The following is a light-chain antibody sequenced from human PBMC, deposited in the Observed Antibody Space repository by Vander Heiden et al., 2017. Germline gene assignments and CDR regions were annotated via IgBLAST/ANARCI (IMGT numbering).Light chain of an antibody. J-gene: IGLJ1*01. Sequence: QSALTQPASVSGSPGQSITIPCTGSSSDIGGYNYVPWYQQHPGKAPKLMIHDVSDRPSGVSNRFSGSKSGNTASLTISGLQAEDEADYYCCSYTSSSTLYVFGTGTKVTVL. V-gene: IGLV2-14*03. CDR2: DVS. CDR3: CSYTSSSTLYV. CDR1: SSDIGGYNY.